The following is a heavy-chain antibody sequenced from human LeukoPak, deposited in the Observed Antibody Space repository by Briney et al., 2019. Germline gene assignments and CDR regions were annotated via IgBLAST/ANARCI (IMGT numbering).Heavy chain of an antibody. CDR1: GFSFSTYT. CDR2: MSSDGNDK. J-gene: IGHJ6*03. V-gene: IGHV3-30*04. CDR3: AREGHYDILTGYSPVEYYYYYMDV. Sequence: GGSLRLSCAASGFSFSTYTLHWVRQAPGKGLEWVADMSSDGNDKHYAASVKGRFTISRDNSKTTVYLQMNSLRAEDTALYYCAREGHYDILTGYSPVEYYYYYMDVWGKGTTVTVSS. D-gene: IGHD3-9*01.